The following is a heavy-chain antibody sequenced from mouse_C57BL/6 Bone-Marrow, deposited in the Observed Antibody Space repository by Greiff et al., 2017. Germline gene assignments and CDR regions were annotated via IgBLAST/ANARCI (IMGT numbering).Heavy chain of an antibody. J-gene: IGHJ4*01. CDR3: AREAHSPCPYYDRDY. D-gene: IGHD1-3*01. CDR1: GYTFTSYT. Sequence: QVQLQQSGAELARPGASVKMSCKASGYTFTSYTMHWVKQRPGQGLEWIGYINPSSGYTKYNQKFKDKATLTADKSSSTAYMQLSSLTSEDSAVYYCAREAHSPCPYYDRDYWGQGTAVTVSS. V-gene: IGHV1-4*01. CDR2: INPSSGYT.